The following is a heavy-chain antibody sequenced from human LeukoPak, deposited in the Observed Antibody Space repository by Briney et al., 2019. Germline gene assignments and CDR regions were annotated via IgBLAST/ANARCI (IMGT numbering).Heavy chain of an antibody. Sequence: SETLSLTCAVSGGSISSNSYYWGWIRQPPGKGLEWIGSIYYSGSTYYNPSLKSRVTISVDTSKNQFYLKLSSLTAADTAVYFCARRDDSSGYHKIFDYWGPGTLVTVSS. J-gene: IGHJ4*02. D-gene: IGHD3-22*01. V-gene: IGHV4-39*01. CDR3: ARRDDSSGYHKIFDY. CDR2: IYYSGST. CDR1: GGSISSNSYY.